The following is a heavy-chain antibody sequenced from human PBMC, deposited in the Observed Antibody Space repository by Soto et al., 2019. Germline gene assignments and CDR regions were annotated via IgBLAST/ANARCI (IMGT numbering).Heavy chain of an antibody. CDR1: GGTFSSYT. CDR3: AHDISSSQH. CDR2: IIPILGIA. D-gene: IGHD6-13*01. J-gene: IGHJ1*01. Sequence: QVPLVQSGAEVKKPGSSVKVSCKASGGTFSSYTISWVRQAPGQGLEWMGRIIPILGIANYAQKFQGRVTITADKTTSTAYMELSSLRSEETAVYYCAHDISSSQHWGQGTLVTVSS. V-gene: IGHV1-69*02.